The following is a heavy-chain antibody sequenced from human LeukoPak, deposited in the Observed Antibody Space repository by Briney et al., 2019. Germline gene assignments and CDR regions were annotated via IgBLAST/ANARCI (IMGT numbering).Heavy chain of an antibody. D-gene: IGHD6-6*01. Sequence: AEPLSLTCSVSADSISIYYWSWIRQPPGKGLEWLDYIYYSGSTNYIPSLKSRVTISVDTSKNQFSLKLSSVTAADTAVYYCARVTYTVAARYYYYMDVWGKGTTVTVSS. V-gene: IGHV4-59*01. CDR1: ADSISIYY. CDR3: ARVTYTVAARYYYYMDV. CDR2: IYYSGST. J-gene: IGHJ6*03.